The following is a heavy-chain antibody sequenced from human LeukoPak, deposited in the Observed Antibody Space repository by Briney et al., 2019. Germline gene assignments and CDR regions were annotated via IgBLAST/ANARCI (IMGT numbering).Heavy chain of an antibody. Sequence: GRSLRLSCVASGFTCSSFGMHWVRQTPGKGLEWVSFIWFDGSEKYYADSVKGRFTISRDNSKNTLTLQMNSLRVEDTAVYHCARTFDSSGYDYGHYFDYWGQGVLVTVSS. CDR3: ARTFDSSGYDYGHYFDY. CDR2: IWFDGSEK. J-gene: IGHJ4*02. V-gene: IGHV3-33*01. D-gene: IGHD3-22*01. CDR1: GFTCSSFG.